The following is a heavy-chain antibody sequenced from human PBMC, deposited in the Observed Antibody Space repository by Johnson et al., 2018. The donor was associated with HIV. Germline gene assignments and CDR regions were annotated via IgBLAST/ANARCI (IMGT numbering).Heavy chain of an antibody. CDR2: INWNGGST. CDR1: GFTFDDYG. J-gene: IGHJ3*02. CDR3: TRVLGTINRYKKIDAFDI. D-gene: IGHD1-14*01. V-gene: IGHV3-20*04. Sequence: VQLVESGGGLVQPGGSLKLACAASGFTFDDYGMSWVRQVLGKGLEWVSGINWNGGSTGYADSVKGRFTISRDNAKNSLYLQMNSLRAEDTALYYCTRVLGTINRYKKIDAFDIWGQGTMVTVSS.